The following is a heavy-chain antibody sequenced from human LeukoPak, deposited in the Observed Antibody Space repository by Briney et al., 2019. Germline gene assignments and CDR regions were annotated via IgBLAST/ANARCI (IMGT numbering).Heavy chain of an antibody. D-gene: IGHD3-22*01. CDR1: GFTFSSYW. CDR3: ARDYYDSSGYSYYFDY. V-gene: IGHV3-7*01. CDR2: IKQDGSEK. J-gene: IGHJ4*02. Sequence: PGGSPRLSCAASGFTFSSYWMSWVRQAPGKGLEWVANIKQDGSEKYYVDSVKGRFTISRDNAKNSLYLQMNSLRAEDTAVYYCARDYYDSSGYSYYFDYWGQGTLVTVSS.